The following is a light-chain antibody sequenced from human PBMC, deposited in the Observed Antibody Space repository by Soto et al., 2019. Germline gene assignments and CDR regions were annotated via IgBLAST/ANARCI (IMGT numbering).Light chain of an antibody. V-gene: IGLV2-8*01. CDR3: RSYAGSNTVV. Sequence: QSVLTQPPSASGSPGQSVTISCTGTSSDVGGYNYVSWYQQHPGKAPKLMIYEVSKRPSGVPDRFSGSKSGNTASLTVSGLQAEDEADYYCRSYAGSNTVVFGGRNKLTVL. CDR1: SSDVGGYNY. CDR2: EVS. J-gene: IGLJ2*01.